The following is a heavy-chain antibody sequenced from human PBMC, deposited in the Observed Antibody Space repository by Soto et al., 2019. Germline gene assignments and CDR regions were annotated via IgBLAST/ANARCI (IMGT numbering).Heavy chain of an antibody. CDR1: GGSINSRGYY. V-gene: IGHV4-31*03. D-gene: IGHD3-9*01. CDR2: NYYSGSI. J-gene: IGHJ5*02. CDR3: ARQSESTGYLYGWFDA. Sequence: QVQLQESGPGLVRPSQTLSLTCTVSGGSINSRGYYWTWIRQHPGKGLEWIGNNYYSGSIHFNPSLKSRLTMLVGTSENQFPLKLTPVTAADTAVYYCARQSESTGYLYGWFDAWGQGTLVTVSS.